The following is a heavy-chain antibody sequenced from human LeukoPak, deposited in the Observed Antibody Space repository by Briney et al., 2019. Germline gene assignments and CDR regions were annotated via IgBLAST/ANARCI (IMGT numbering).Heavy chain of an antibody. CDR1: AYSISTGYY. V-gene: IGHV4-38-2*02. Sequence: SETLSLTCTVSAYSISTGYYWGWIRQPPGKGLEWIGSIYHSGSTYYNPSLKSRVTISVDTSKNQFSLKLSSVTAADTAVYFCAGYHAYGVTTPPLGYWGQGTLVTVSS. D-gene: IGHD4-17*01. CDR2: IYHSGST. CDR3: AGYHAYGVTTPPLGY. J-gene: IGHJ4*02.